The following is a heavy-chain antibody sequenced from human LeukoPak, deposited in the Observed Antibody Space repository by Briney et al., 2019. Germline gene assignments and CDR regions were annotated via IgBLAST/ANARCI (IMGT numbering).Heavy chain of an antibody. CDR2: ISSSSSYI. J-gene: IGHJ4*02. CDR3: ARDRVPMGLSDY. V-gene: IGHV3-21*01. CDR1: GFTFSSYS. D-gene: IGHD3-10*01. Sequence: GGSLRLSCAASGFTFSSYSMNWVRQAPGKGLEWVSSISSSSSYIYYVDSVKGRFTISRDNAKNSLYLQMNSLRAEDTAVYYCARDRVPMGLSDYWGQGTLVTVSS.